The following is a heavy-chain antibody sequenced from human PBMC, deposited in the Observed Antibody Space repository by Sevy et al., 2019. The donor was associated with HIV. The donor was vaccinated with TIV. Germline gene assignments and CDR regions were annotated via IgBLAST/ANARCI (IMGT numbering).Heavy chain of an antibody. V-gene: IGHV3-53*01. CDR1: GFTVSSNY. CDR2: IYSGGST. J-gene: IGHJ6*03. Sequence: GGSLRLSCAASGFTVSSNYMSWVRQAPGKGLEWVSVIYSGGSTYYADSVKGRFTISRDNSKNTLYLQMNSLRAEDTAVYYCARLGKGYYMDVWGKGTTVTVSS. CDR3: ARLGKGYYMDV.